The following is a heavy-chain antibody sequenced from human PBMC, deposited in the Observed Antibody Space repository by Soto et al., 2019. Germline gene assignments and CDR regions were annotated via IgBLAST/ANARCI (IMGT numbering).Heavy chain of an antibody. Sequence: QVQLVQSGAEVKKPGSSVKVSCKASGGTFSSYAISWVRQAPGQGLEWMGGIIPIFGTANYAQKFQGRVTITADESTSTAYMELSSLRSEDTAVYYCARDGDTAIVGASYFDYWGQGTLVTVCS. J-gene: IGHJ4*02. CDR1: GGTFSSYA. CDR2: IIPIFGTA. D-gene: IGHD5-18*01. CDR3: ARDGDTAIVGASYFDY. V-gene: IGHV1-69*12.